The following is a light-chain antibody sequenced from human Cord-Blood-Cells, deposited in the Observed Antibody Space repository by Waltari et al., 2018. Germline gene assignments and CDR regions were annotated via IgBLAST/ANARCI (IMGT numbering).Light chain of an antibody. CDR3: QQYNNWPPWT. V-gene: IGKV3-15*01. J-gene: IGKJ1*01. CDR2: GAS. Sequence: EIVITQSPATLSVSPGERATISCRASQSVSSNLAWYQQKPGQAPRLLIYGASTRATGIPARFSGSGSGTEFTLTISSLQSEDFAVYYCQQYNNWPPWTFGQGTKVEIK. CDR1: QSVSSN.